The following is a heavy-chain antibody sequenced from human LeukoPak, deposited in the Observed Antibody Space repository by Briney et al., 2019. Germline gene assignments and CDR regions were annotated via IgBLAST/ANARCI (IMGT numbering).Heavy chain of an antibody. Sequence: GGSLRHSCAASGFTVSKNYMSWVRQAPGKGLEWVSVIYSGGSTNYADSVKGRFSISRDNSKNTLYLQMNSLRVEDTAVYYCARDRDSSSWFGYWGQGTLVTVSS. CDR2: IYSGGST. V-gene: IGHV3-53*01. J-gene: IGHJ4*02. CDR1: GFTVSKNY. D-gene: IGHD6-13*01. CDR3: ARDRDSSSWFGY.